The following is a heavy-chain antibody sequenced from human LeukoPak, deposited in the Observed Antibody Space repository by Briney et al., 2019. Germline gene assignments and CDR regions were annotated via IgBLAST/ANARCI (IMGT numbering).Heavy chain of an antibody. V-gene: IGHV4-39*07. CDR3: ARGYCSSTSCPTHYYYMDV. Sequence: PSETLSLTCTVSGGSISSGSYYWSWIRQPPGKGLEWIGEINHSGSTNYNPSLKSRVTISVDTSKNQFSLKLSSVTAADTAVYYCARGYCSSTSCPTHYYYMDVWGKGTTVTVSS. D-gene: IGHD2-2*01. CDR1: GGSISSGSYY. CDR2: INHSGST. J-gene: IGHJ6*03.